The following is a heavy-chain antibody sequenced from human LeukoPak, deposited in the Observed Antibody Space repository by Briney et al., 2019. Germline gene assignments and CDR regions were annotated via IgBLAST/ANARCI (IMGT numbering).Heavy chain of an antibody. CDR3: ARTAGRGNFDY. CDR2: IYYSGST. D-gene: IGHD1-26*01. Sequence: LRLSCAASGFAFSSYALHWVRRAPGKGLEWIGYIYYSGSTYYNPSLKSRVTISVDTSKNQFSLKLSSVTAADTAVYYCARTAGRGNFDYWGQGTLVTVSS. J-gene: IGHJ4*02. V-gene: IGHV4-30-4*08. CDR1: GFAFSSYALH.